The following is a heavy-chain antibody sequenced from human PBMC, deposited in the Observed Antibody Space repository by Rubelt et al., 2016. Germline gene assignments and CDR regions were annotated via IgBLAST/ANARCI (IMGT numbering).Heavy chain of an antibody. D-gene: IGHD5-18*01. CDR3: ARALRRGYIYGYDY. Sequence: QVQLQQWGAGLLKPSETLSLTCAVYGGSFSGYYWSWIRQPPGQGLEWIGEINHRGTTNYNPSLKSRVTISVDTSKNQVSLKLKSVTAADTAVYYCARALRRGYIYGYDYWGQGTLVTVSS. J-gene: IGHJ4*02. V-gene: IGHV4-34*01. CDR2: INHRGTT. CDR1: GGSFSGYY.